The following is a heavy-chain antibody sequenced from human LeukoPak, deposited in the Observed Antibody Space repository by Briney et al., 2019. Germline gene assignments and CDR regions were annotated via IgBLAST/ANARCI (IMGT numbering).Heavy chain of an antibody. D-gene: IGHD2-2*01. CDR3: ARVPLGYCSSTSCYWAFNWFDP. CDR2: INPNSGGT. J-gene: IGHJ5*02. V-gene: IGHV1-2*02. CDR1: GYTFTAYY. Sequence: ASVKVSCTASGYTFTAYYMNWVRQAPGHGLEWMGWINPNSGGTNYAQTFQGRVTMTRDTSISTAHMELSRLRSDDTAVYYCARVPLGYCSSTSCYWAFNWFDPWGQGALVTVSS.